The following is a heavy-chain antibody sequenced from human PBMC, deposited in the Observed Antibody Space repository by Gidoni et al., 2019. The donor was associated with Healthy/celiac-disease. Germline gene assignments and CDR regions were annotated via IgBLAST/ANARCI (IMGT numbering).Heavy chain of an antibody. V-gene: IGHV3-30-3*01. CDR3: ARDPCSSTSCYVGL. D-gene: IGHD2-2*01. Sequence: VQLVGSGGGVVQPGRVLRRSCAASGLSFFSYAMHWVRQAPGKGLEWVAVISYDGSNKYYADSVKGRFTISRDNSKNTLYLQMNSLRAEDTAVYYCARDPCSSTSCYVGLWGQGTMVTVSS. CDR1: GLSFFSYA. J-gene: IGHJ3*01. CDR2: ISYDGSNK.